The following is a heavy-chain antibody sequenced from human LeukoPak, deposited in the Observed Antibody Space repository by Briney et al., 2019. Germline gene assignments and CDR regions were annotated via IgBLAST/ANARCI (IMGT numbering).Heavy chain of an antibody. CDR2: IDSGGST. V-gene: IGHV3-53*01. D-gene: IGHD1-7*01. J-gene: IGHJ4*02. CDR3: AREAGTTYDY. CDR1: GFTVSSNY. Sequence: GGSLRLSCAASGFTVSSNYMNWVRQAPGKGLEWVSVIDSGGSTYYADSVKGRFTISRDNSKNTLYLQMNSLRAEDTAVYYCAREAGTTYDYWGQGTLVTVSS.